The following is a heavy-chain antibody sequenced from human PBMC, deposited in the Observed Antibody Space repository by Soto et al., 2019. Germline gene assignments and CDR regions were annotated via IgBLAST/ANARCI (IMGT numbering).Heavy chain of an antibody. V-gene: IGHV1-2*02. CDR3: AKVISTIGVKQWLAQHKHQALEY. CDR2: MNPNTGGA. CDR1: GYNFNGYY. D-gene: IGHD6-19*01. J-gene: IGHJ4*02. Sequence: QVNLVQSGAEVKKPGASVKVSCKASGYNFNGYYIHWVRQAPGQGLEWMGWMNPNTGGANYAQKFQGKVIMTTDTSISSAYRELRSLTSDDTAVYYCAKVISTIGVKQWLAQHKHQALEYGGQGTLVTVSS.